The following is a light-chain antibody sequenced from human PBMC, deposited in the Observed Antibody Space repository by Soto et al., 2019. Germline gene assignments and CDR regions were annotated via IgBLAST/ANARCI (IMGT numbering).Light chain of an antibody. J-gene: IGKJ1*01. CDR3: QQTLSFPPT. Sequence: IRMTQSPSSLSASIGDRVTITCRASQDISSYLAWYQQKPGKAPNLLIYSASTLQSGVPSRFSGSGSGTDFTLTISGLQSEDFATYYCQQTLSFPPTFGQGTKVDIK. CDR2: SAS. V-gene: IGKV1-8*01. CDR1: QDISSY.